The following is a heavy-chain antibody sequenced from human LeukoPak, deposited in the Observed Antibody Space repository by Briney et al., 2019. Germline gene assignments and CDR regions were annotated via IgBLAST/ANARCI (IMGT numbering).Heavy chain of an antibody. CDR2: ISSSGGST. CDR1: GFIFSSYA. D-gene: IGHD2-15*01. V-gene: IGHV3-23*01. Sequence: GGSLRLSCAASGFIFSSYAMSWVRQAPGKGLEWVSAISSSGGSTYYADSVKGRFTISRDNSMNTLYLQMNSLRAEDTAVYYCAKGYCSGGSCYSGLFDYWGQGTLVTVSS. J-gene: IGHJ4*02. CDR3: AKGYCSGGSCYSGLFDY.